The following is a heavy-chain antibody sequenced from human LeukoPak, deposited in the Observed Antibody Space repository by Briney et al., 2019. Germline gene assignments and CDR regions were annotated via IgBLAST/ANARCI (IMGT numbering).Heavy chain of an antibody. Sequence: NPSETLSLTCTVSGDSISSSNYYWGWIRQPPGKGLEWIGSIYYSGSTYYNPSLKSRVTISVDTSKNQFSLKLSSVTAADTAVYYCARDYRGGGYGGKSAFDYWGQGTLVTVSS. CDR3: ARDYRGGGYGGKSAFDY. V-gene: IGHV4-39*07. CDR2: IYYSGST. CDR1: GDSISSSNYY. D-gene: IGHD4-23*01. J-gene: IGHJ4*02.